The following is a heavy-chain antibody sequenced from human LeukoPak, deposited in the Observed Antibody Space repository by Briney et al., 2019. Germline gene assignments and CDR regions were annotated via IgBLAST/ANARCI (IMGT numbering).Heavy chain of an antibody. D-gene: IGHD4-23*01. J-gene: IGHJ4*02. Sequence: SETLSLTCTVSGGSITRYYWSWLRRPPGKGLEWLAYVDYSGSTAYNPSLNGRIAISPDTSKNQFSLKLRSVTAADTAVYYCARLNGGNWGPGILVTVSS. CDR3: ARLNGGN. CDR1: GGSITRYY. CDR2: VDYSGST. V-gene: IGHV4-59*08.